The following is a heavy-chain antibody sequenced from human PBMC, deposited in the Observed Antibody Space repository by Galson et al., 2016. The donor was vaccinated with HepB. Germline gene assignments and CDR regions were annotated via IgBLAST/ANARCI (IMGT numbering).Heavy chain of an antibody. CDR3: ARFTRDQCNGSGYVWFDP. CDR2: IYHTGSI. D-gene: IGHD3-22*01. Sequence: SETLSLTCAVSGGSITDNWWSWVRQSPGKGLEWIGEIYHTGSINYNPSLKTRVTISVDKSKNQFSLMLTSMTAAATAVYFCARFTRDQCNGSGYVWFDPWGQGTLVTVSS. V-gene: IGHV4-4*02. CDR1: GGSITDNW. J-gene: IGHJ5*02.